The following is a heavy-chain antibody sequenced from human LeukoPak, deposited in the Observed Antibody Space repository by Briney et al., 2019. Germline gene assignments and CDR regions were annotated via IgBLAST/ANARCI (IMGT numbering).Heavy chain of an antibody. J-gene: IGHJ4*02. Sequence: GASVKVSCKVSGYTLTELSMHWVRQAPGKGLEWMGGFDPEDGETIYAQKFQGRVTMTEDTSTDTAYMELSSLRSEDTAVYYCATGQSRITIFGVVIIPQLHYWGQGTLVTVSS. CDR1: GYTLTELS. CDR2: FDPEDGET. V-gene: IGHV1-24*01. D-gene: IGHD3-3*01. CDR3: ATGQSRITIFGVVIIPQLHY.